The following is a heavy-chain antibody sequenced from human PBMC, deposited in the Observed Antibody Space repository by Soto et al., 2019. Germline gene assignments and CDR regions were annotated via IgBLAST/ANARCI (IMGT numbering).Heavy chain of an antibody. CDR2: ILPSDSPT. CDR3: ARGRLKGGTPSAEFEP. Sequence: VEDLKISFHGSGFSYPHYRLGREPPVPGEGLEWMGAILPSDSPTRYNPSFQGQVAMSADPSISTAYLQCSRLKASYTAIYFCARGRLKGGTPSAEFEPWGQGTQGTVSP. V-gene: IGHV5-51*01. J-gene: IGHJ5*02. D-gene: IGHD2-2*01. CDR1: GFSYPHYR.